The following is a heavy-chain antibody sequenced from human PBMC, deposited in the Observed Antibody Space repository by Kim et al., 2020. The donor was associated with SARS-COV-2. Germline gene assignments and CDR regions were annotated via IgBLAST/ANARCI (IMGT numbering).Heavy chain of an antibody. CDR3: ARDYDSSGYYGMDV. V-gene: IGHV3-64*01. Sequence: YAHSVSGRFPISRDTSKNPLYLQMGSLRAEEMAVYYCARDYDSSGYYGMDVWGQGTTVTVSS. D-gene: IGHD3-22*01. J-gene: IGHJ6*02.